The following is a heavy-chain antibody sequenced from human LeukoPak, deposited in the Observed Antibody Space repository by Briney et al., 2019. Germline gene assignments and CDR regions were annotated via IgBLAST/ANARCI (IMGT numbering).Heavy chain of an antibody. J-gene: IGHJ4*02. V-gene: IGHV3-30*04. CDR3: ARDPRAYCSSTSCYAFDY. CDR1: GFTFSDYA. D-gene: IGHD2-2*01. CDR2: GSYDGSNI. Sequence: GWALRLSCAASGFTFSDYALLWVRQAPGKGLEGVAVGSYDGSNIYYADSVKGRFTISRDNSKNTLYLQMNSLRAEDTAVYYCARDPRAYCSSTSCYAFDYWGQGTLVTVSS.